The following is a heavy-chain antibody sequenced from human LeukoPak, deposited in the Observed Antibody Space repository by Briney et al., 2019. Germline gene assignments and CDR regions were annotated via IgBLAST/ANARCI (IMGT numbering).Heavy chain of an antibody. Sequence: SQTLSLTCDISGDSVSSNSAAWNWIRQSPTRGLEWLGRTYFRPEWYNDYAPSVKSRIVVNPDTSKNHFSLQLNSVTPEDTAVYYCVRDPGNWFDPWGQGILVTVSP. CDR3: VRDPGNWFDP. V-gene: IGHV6-1*01. CDR2: TYFRPEWYN. D-gene: IGHD2-8*02. J-gene: IGHJ5*02. CDR1: GDSVSSNSAA.